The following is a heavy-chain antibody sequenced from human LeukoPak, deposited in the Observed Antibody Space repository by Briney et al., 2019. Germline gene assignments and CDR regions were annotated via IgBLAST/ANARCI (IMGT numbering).Heavy chain of an antibody. CDR1: GGSFSGYY. J-gene: IGHJ6*02. Sequence: SETLSLTCAVYGGSFSGYYWSWIRQPPGKGLEWIGEINHSGSTNYNPSLKSRVTISVDTSKNQFSLKLSSVTAADTAVYYCARGVMVRGVIKTAYGMDVWGQGTTVTVSS. V-gene: IGHV4-34*01. CDR2: INHSGST. D-gene: IGHD3-10*01. CDR3: ARGVMVRGVIKTAYGMDV.